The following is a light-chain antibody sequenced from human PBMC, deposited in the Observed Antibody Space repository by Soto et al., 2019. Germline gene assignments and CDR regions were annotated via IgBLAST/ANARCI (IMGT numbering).Light chain of an antibody. V-gene: IGKV3-20*01. CDR2: GAS. CDR1: QSVSSSY. CDR3: QQYGSSQT. J-gene: IGKJ1*01. Sequence: EIVLTQSPGTLSLSPGERATLSCRASQSVSSSYLAWYQQKPGQAPRLLIYGASSGATGIPDRFSGSGSGTDFTLTISRLEPEDFAVYYCQQYGSSQTFGQGTKVDIK.